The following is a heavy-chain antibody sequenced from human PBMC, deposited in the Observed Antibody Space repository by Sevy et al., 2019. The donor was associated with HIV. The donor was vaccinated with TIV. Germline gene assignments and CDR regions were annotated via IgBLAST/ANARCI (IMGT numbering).Heavy chain of an antibody. V-gene: IGHV3-48*01. D-gene: IGHD3-3*01. CDR1: GFTFSSYA. Sequence: GGSLRLSFAASGFTFSSYAMSWVRQAPGKGLEWVSYISSSGSTIYYTNSVKGRFTISRDKAKNSLYLQMNSLRAEDTAVYYCAKRGGHYDLGMDVWGQGTTVTVSS. CDR3: AKRGGHYDLGMDV. CDR2: ISSSGSTI. J-gene: IGHJ6*02.